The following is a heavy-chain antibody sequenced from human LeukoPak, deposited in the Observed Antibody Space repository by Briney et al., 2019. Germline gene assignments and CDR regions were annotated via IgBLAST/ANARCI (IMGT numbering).Heavy chain of an antibody. CDR2: ISPSGGST. CDR3: AREGYSYGLRGLDV. CDR1: GYTFTSNY. D-gene: IGHD5-18*01. J-gene: IGHJ6*04. V-gene: IGHV1-46*01. Sequence: ASVKVSCKAFGYTFTSNYMHWVRQAPGQGPEWMGVISPSGGSTTYAQKFQGRVTLTRDMSTSTAYMELSSLRSEDTAVYYCAREGYSYGLRGLDVWGKGTTVTVSS.